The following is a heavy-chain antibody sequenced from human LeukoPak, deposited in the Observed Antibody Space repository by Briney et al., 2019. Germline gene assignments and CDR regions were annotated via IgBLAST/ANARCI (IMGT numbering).Heavy chain of an antibody. J-gene: IGHJ4*02. D-gene: IGHD3-9*01. CDR1: GFTFSSYW. V-gene: IGHV3-74*01. CDR3: ARDTPTTLTGFDY. Sequence: PGGSLRLSCAASGFTFSSYWMHWVRQAPGKGLVWVSRINSDGSSTSYADSVKGRFTISRDDAENSLYLQMDSLRAEDTAVYYCARDTPTTLTGFDYWGQGTLVTVSS. CDR2: INSDGSST.